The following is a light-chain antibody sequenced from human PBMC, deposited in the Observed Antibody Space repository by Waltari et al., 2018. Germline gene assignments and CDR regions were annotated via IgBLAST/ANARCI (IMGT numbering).Light chain of an antibody. CDR2: DAS. Sequence: EIVLTQSPATLSLSPGERATLSCRASQSVGIYLAWYQQKLGQAPRLLISDASTRATGTPARFSGSGSGTDFTLTISSLEPEDFAVYYCQQRSNWWTFGQGTKVEIK. J-gene: IGKJ1*01. CDR1: QSVGIY. V-gene: IGKV3-11*01. CDR3: QQRSNWWT.